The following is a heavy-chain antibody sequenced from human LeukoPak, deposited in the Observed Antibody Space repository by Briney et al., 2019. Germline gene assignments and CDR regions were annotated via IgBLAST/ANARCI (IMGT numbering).Heavy chain of an antibody. CDR1: GGSISIYY. J-gene: IGHJ4*02. V-gene: IGHV4-59*01. Sequence: SETLSLTCTVSGGSISIYYWSWIRQPPGKGLEWIGYIYNSGSNYYNPSLKSRVTISVDTSKNQFSLRLSSVAAADAAVYYCVRDRELNYWGQGTLVTVSS. D-gene: IGHD1-26*01. CDR2: IYNSGSN. CDR3: VRDRELNY.